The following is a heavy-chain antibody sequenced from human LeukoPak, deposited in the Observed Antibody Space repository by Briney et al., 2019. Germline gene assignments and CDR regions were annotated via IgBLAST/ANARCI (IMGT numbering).Heavy chain of an antibody. CDR1: GFTFGDYA. CDR3: TRDAYGSGSYSYY. V-gene: IGHV3-49*04. D-gene: IGHD3-10*01. CDR2: IRSKAYGGTT. J-gene: IGHJ4*02. Sequence: GGPLRLSCTASGFTFGDYAMSWVRQAPGKGLEWVGFIRSKAYGGTTEYAASVKGRFTISRDDSKSIAYLQMNSLKTEDTAVYYCTRDAYGSGSYSYYWGQGTLVTVSS.